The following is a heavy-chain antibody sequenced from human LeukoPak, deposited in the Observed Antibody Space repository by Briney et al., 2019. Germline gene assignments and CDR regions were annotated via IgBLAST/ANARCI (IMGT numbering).Heavy chain of an antibody. CDR1: GGTFSSYA. Sequence: ASVKVSCKASGGTFSSYAISWVRQAPGQGLEWMGRIIPILGIANYAQKFQGRVTITADKSTSTAYMELSSLRSEDTAVYYCARDPGDVEMATNFDYWGQGTPVTVSS. J-gene: IGHJ4*02. D-gene: IGHD5-24*01. CDR3: ARDPGDVEMATNFDY. CDR2: IIPILGIA. V-gene: IGHV1-69*04.